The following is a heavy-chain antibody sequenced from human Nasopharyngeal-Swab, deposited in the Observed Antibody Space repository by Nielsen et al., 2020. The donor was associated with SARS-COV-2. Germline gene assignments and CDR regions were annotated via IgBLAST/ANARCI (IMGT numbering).Heavy chain of an antibody. D-gene: IGHD3-10*01. Sequence: GESLKISCAASGFAFSSFGMNWVRQAPGKGPEWVSFISGSGDFIYYADSVKGRFTISRDNARNSLYLQMNSLRAEDTAIYYCARDLGDYYYYYYMDVWGKGTTVTVSS. V-gene: IGHV3-21*01. J-gene: IGHJ6*03. CDR1: GFAFSSFG. CDR2: ISGSGDFI. CDR3: ARDLGDYYYYYYMDV.